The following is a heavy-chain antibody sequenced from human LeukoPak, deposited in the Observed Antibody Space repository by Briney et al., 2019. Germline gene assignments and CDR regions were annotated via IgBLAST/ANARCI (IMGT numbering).Heavy chain of an antibody. D-gene: IGHD1-7*01. CDR1: GYSISSGYY. J-gene: IGHJ5*02. CDR2: IYHSGST. Sequence: PSETLSLTCAVSGYSISSGYYWGWIRQPPGKGLEWIGSIYHSGSTYYNPSLKSRVTISVDTSKNQLSLKLSSVTAADTAVYYCARADRYNWNYCLWFDPWGQGTLVTVSS. CDR3: ARADRYNWNYCLWFDP. V-gene: IGHV4-38-2*01.